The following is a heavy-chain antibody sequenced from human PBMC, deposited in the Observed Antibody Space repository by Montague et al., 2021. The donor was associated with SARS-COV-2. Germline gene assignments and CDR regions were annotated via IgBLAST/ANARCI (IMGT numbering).Heavy chain of an antibody. CDR3: ARHGPFVVVTAIHDTFDI. D-gene: IGHD2-21*02. CDR1: GGSISTYY. CDR2: IYYSGST. J-gene: IGHJ3*02. Sequence: SETLSLTCTVSGGSISTYYWSWIRQPPGKGLEWIGYIYYSGSTNYNPSLKSRVTISVDTSKNQFSLKLSSVTAADTAVYNCARHGPFVVVTAIHDTFDIWGQGTMVTVSS. V-gene: IGHV4-59*08.